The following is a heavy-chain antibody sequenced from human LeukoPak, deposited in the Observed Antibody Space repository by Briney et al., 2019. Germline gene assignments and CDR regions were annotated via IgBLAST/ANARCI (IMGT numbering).Heavy chain of an antibody. V-gene: IGHV4-59*01. CDR3: ARVGNWNHEGVYYYMDV. D-gene: IGHD1-1*01. Sequence: SETLSLTCTVSGCSLSSYYWSWIRQPPGKGLEWIGHIYYSGSTNYNPSLRDRVIISVDTSKKQFSLTLSSVPAADTASCYCARVGNWNHEGVYYYMDVWGKGTTVTVSS. CDR2: IYYSGST. J-gene: IGHJ6*03. CDR1: GCSLSSYY.